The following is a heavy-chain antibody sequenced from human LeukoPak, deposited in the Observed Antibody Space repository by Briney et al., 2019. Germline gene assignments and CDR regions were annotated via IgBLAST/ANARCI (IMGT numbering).Heavy chain of an antibody. J-gene: IGHJ5*02. D-gene: IGHD2-15*01. Sequence: SVKVSCKASGGTFSSCAISWVRQAPGQGLEWMGRIIPILGIANYAQKFQGRVTITADKSTSTAYMELSSLRSEDTAVYYCAREAASQDIVVVVAATDNWFDPWGQGTLVTVSS. CDR3: AREAASQDIVVVVAATDNWFDP. V-gene: IGHV1-69*04. CDR1: GGTFSSCA. CDR2: IIPILGIA.